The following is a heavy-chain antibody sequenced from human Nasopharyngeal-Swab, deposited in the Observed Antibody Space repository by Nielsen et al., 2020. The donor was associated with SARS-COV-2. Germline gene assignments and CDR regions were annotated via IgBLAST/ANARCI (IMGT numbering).Heavy chain of an antibody. CDR1: GYTFTSYG. D-gene: IGHD5-12*01. CDR3: ARDRAGGYDPNFDY. CDR2: ISAYNGNT. Sequence: ASVKVSCKASGYTFTSYGISWVRQAHGQGLEWMGWISAYNGNTNYAQKLQGRVTMTTDTSTSTAYMELRSLRSDDTAVYYCARDRAGGYDPNFDYWCQGTLVTVSS. J-gene: IGHJ4*02. V-gene: IGHV1-18*01.